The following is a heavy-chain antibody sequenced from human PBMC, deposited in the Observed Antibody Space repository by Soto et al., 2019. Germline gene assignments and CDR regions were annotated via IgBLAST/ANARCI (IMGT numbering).Heavy chain of an antibody. CDR3: ARALSGGRIQLWKYYFDY. J-gene: IGHJ4*02. CDR2: IYYSGST. CDR1: GGSISSGGYY. V-gene: IGHV4-31*03. D-gene: IGHD5-18*01. Sequence: SETLSLTCTVSGGSISSGGYYWSWIRQHPGKGLEWIGYIYYSGSTYYNPSLKSRVTISVDTAKNQFSLKLSSVTAADTAVYYCARALSGGRIQLWKYYFDYWGQGTLVTVSS.